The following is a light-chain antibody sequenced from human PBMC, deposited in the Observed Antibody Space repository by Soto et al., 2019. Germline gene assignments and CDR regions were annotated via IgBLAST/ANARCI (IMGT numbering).Light chain of an antibody. CDR2: GAS. Sequence: EILLTQSPGTRSLSPGERATLSCSSGQSVSSYYLAWYQQKPGQAPRLLIYGASSRATGIPDRFSGSGSGTDFTLTISRLEPEDFAVYYCQQYGSSPRTFGQGTKVDIK. J-gene: IGKJ1*01. CDR3: QQYGSSPRT. CDR1: QSVSSYY. V-gene: IGKV3-20*01.